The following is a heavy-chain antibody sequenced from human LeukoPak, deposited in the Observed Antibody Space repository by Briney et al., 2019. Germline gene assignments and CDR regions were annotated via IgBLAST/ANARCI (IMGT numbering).Heavy chain of an antibody. CDR2: VTDDGYST. CDR3: AKGSSSSRPYFFDH. D-gene: IGHD6-6*01. CDR1: GFTFNNYA. Sequence: PGGSLRLSCAASGFTFNNYAMAWVRQAPGKGLEWVSAVTDDGYSTYYADSVKGRFTISRDNSKSTLYLQMNSLRADDTAIYYCAKGSSSSRPYFFDHWAPGTLVTVSS. V-gene: IGHV3-23*01. J-gene: IGHJ4*02.